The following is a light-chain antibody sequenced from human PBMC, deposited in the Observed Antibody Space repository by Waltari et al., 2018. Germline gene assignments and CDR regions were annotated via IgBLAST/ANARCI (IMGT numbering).Light chain of an antibody. Sequence: DIQMTQSPSTLSASVGDRVTITCRASQSINSWLAWYQQKPGKAPKVLIYKTSTLESGVPSRFSGSGSGTEFTLTISSLQPDDFAYYYCQQYNSYSYTFGQGTKLEIK. J-gene: IGKJ2*01. CDR2: KTS. CDR1: QSINSW. V-gene: IGKV1-5*03. CDR3: QQYNSYSYT.